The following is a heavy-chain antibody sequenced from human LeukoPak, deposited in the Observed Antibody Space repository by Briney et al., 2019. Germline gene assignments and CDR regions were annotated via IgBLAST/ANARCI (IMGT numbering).Heavy chain of an antibody. D-gene: IGHD6-19*01. Sequence: PSETLSLTCAVYGGSFSGYYWSWIRQPPGKGLEWIGEINHSGSTNYNPSLKSRVTISVDTSKNQFSLKLSSVTAADTAVYYCARGPLRRGESSGWYGNYYYYYMGVWGKGTTVTVSS. V-gene: IGHV4-34*01. CDR3: ARGPLRRGESSGWYGNYYYYYMGV. CDR1: GGSFSGYY. CDR2: INHSGST. J-gene: IGHJ6*03.